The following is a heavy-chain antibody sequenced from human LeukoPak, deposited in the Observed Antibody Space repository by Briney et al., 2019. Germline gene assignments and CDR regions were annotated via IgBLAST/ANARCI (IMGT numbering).Heavy chain of an antibody. Sequence: GGSLRLSCAASGFTFSSYGMHWVRQAPGKGLEWVAVISYDGSNKYYADSVKGRFTISRDNSKNTLYLQMNSLRAEDTAVYYCAKELTGDSDYWGQGALVTVSS. CDR1: GFTFSSYG. J-gene: IGHJ4*02. CDR3: AKELTGDSDY. D-gene: IGHD3-9*01. CDR2: ISYDGSNK. V-gene: IGHV3-30*18.